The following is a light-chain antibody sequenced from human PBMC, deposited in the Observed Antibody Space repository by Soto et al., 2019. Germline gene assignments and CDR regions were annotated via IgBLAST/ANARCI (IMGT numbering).Light chain of an antibody. J-gene: IGKJ4*01. CDR3: QQLNSYPLT. CDR2: AAS. V-gene: IGKV1-9*01. Sequence: DIPLTQSPSFLSASVGDRVTITCRASQVITSYLAWYQQKPGKVPKLLIYAASTLQSGVPSRFSGSGSGTEFTLTISSLQPEDFATYYCQQLNSYPLTFGGGTKVEIK. CDR1: QVITSY.